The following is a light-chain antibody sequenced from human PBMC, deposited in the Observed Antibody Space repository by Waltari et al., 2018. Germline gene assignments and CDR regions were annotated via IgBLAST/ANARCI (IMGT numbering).Light chain of an antibody. CDR3: QQYNNWPPYT. J-gene: IGKJ2*01. CDR2: GAS. CDR1: QSVRSN. Sequence: EIVMAQSPATLSVSPGERATLSCRASQSVRSNLAWYQQKPGLAPRLLIYGASTRATGIPARFSGSGSGTEFTLTISSRQSEDFAVYYCQQYNNWPPYTFGQGTKLEIK. V-gene: IGKV3-15*01.